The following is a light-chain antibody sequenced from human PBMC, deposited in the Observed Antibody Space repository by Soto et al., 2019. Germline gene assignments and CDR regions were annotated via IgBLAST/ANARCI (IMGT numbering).Light chain of an antibody. CDR3: QQLNIYPRGAT. CDR2: AAS. J-gene: IGKJ3*01. Sequence: DIQLTQSPSFLSASVGDRVTITCRASQGISSYLAWYQQKPGKAPKLLIYAASTLQSGVPSRFSGSGSGTEFTLTISSLQPEDFATYYCQQLNIYPRGATFGPGTKVDIK. V-gene: IGKV1-9*01. CDR1: QGISSY.